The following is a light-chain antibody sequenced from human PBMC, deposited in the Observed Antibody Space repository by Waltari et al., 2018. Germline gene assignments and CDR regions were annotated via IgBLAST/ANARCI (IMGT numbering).Light chain of an antibody. CDR2: GAS. CDR3: QQYGSSL. CDR1: QSVSSSY. V-gene: IGKV3-20*01. J-gene: IGKJ4*01. Sequence: EIVLTQSPVTLSLSPGERATLSCRASQSVSSSYLAWYQQKPGQAPRLLIYGASSRATGIPDRFSGSGSGTDFTLTISRLEPEDFAVYYCQQYGSSLFGGGTKVEIK.